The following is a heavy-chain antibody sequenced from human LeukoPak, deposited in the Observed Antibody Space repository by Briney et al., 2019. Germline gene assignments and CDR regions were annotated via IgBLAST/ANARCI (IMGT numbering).Heavy chain of an antibody. CDR2: ISGSGSSS. J-gene: IGHJ4*02. CDR1: GFTFSNYA. Sequence: GGSLRLSCAASGFTFSNYAMTWVRQAPGMGLEWVSSISGSGSSSYYADSGKGRFTISRDNSKNTLYLQMNSLRAEDTAVYYCATLSVTGDYWGQGTLVTVSS. CDR3: ATLSVTGDY. D-gene: IGHD3-10*01. V-gene: IGHV3-23*01.